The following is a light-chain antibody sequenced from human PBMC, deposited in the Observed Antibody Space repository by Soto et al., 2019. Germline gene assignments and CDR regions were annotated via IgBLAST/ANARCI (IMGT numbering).Light chain of an antibody. CDR2: GAS. CDR3: QQYGSF. V-gene: IGKV3-20*01. CDR1: QSVSSSY. J-gene: IGKJ5*01. Sequence: EIVLTQSPGTLSLSPGERATLSCRASQSVSSSYLAWYQQKPGQAPRLLIYGASSRATGIPDRFSGSGSGTAFTLTISRLEPEDFAVYYCQQYGSFFGQGTRLEMK.